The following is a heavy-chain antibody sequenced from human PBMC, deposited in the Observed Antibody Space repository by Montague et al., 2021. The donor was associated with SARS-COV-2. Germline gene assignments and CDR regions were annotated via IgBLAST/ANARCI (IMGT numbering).Heavy chain of an antibody. J-gene: IGHJ6*02. Sequence: SDTLSLTCTVSGGSISSYYWSWIRQPAGEGLEWIGRIYPSGSTKYNPSLKSRVTMSVDTSKNQFSLKLSSVTAADTAVYYCARDPWRITIFGVVTRYGMDVWGQGTTVTVSS. D-gene: IGHD3-3*01. CDR3: ARDPWRITIFGVVTRYGMDV. CDR2: IYPSGST. CDR1: GGSISSYY. V-gene: IGHV4-4*07.